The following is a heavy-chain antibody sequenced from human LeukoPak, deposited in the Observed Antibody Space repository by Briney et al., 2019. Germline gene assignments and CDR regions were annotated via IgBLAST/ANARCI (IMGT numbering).Heavy chain of an antibody. V-gene: IGHV4-4*07. J-gene: IGHJ4*02. D-gene: IGHD3-22*01. CDR2: IYTSGST. CDR3: ARDYEADYYDSSGYYYFDY. Sequence: SETLSLTCTVSGGSISSYYWSWIRQPAGKGLEWIGRIYTSGSTNYNPSLKSRVTMSVDTSKNQFSLKLSSVTAADTAVYYCARDYEADYYDSSGYYYFDYWGQGTLVTVSS. CDR1: GGSISSYY.